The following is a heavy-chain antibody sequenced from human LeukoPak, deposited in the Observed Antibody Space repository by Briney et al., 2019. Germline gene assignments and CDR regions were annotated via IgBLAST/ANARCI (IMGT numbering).Heavy chain of an antibody. D-gene: IGHD2-2*01. CDR2: IYSGGNT. V-gene: IGHV3-53*01. Sequence: GGSLRLSCAASGFTFSINHMRWVRQAPGEGVEWGSVIYSGGNTYYADSVKGRFTISRDNSKNTVYLQRNSLRAEDTAVYYCARGETSSYDYWGQATLVTVSS. J-gene: IGHJ4*02. CDR3: ARGETSSYDY. CDR1: GFTFSINH.